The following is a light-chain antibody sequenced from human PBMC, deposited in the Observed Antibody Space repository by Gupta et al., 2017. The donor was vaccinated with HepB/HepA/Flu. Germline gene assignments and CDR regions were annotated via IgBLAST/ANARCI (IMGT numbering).Light chain of an antibody. J-gene: IGLJ2*01. CDR3: CSYAGSVV. Sequence: QSALTQPASVSGFPGQSTTISCTGTSSGVGSYNLVSWYQQHPGKAPKLMIYEVSTRPSEVSTRFSGSKSGNTATRTISGHQAADEADYYCCSYAGSVVFGGGTKLTVL. V-gene: IGLV2-23*02. CDR2: EVS. CDR1: SSGVGSYNL.